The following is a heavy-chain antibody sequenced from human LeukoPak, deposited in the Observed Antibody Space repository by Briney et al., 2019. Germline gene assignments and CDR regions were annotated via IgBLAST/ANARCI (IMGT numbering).Heavy chain of an antibody. CDR1: GGSISSYY. D-gene: IGHD6-6*01. CDR3: ARVDGSSSSRVYFDY. Sequence: SETLSLTCTVSGGSISSYYWSWIRQPPGKGLEWIGYIYYSGSTNYNPSLKSRVTISVDTSKNQFSLKLSSVTAADTAVYYCARVDGSSSSRVYFDYWGQGTPVTVSS. CDR2: IYYSGST. V-gene: IGHV4-59*01. J-gene: IGHJ4*02.